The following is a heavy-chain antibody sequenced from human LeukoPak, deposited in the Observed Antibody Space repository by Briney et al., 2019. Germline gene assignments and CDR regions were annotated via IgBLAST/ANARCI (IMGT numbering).Heavy chain of an antibody. CDR2: IIPIFGTA. J-gene: IGHJ4*02. D-gene: IGHD3-22*01. CDR3: ADWAEDYYDSSGYYSY. V-gene: IGHV1-69*13. CDR1: GGTFSSYA. Sequence: SVKVSCKASGGTFSSYAISWVRQAPGQGLEWMGGIIPIFGTANYAQKFQGRVTITADESTSTAYMELSSLRSEDTAEYYCADWAEDYYDSSGYYSYWGQGTLVTVSS.